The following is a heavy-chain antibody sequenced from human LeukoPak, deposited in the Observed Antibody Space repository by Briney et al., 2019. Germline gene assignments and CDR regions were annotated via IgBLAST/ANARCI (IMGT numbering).Heavy chain of an antibody. D-gene: IGHD3-10*01. CDR1: GGSISSGGYY. V-gene: IGHV4-61*02. CDR3: ASGDGGYRSGREYYFDY. CDR2: IYTSGNT. J-gene: IGHJ4*02. Sequence: PSETLSLTCTVSGGSISSGGYYWSWIRQPAGKGLEWIGRIYTSGNTNYNPSLKSRATLSVDTSKNPFSVELSSVTAADTAVYYCASGDGGYRSGREYYFDYWGRGTLVTVSS.